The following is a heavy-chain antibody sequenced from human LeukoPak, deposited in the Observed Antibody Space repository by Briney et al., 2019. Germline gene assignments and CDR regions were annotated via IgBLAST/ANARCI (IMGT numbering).Heavy chain of an antibody. CDR1: GGPINSYY. Sequence: PSETLSLTCTVSGGPINSYYWSWIRQPPGKGLEWIGYIYYSGSTNYNPSLKSRVTISVDTSKNQFSLKLSSVTAADTAVYYCARAIWFDPWGQGTLVTVSS. CDR2: IYYSGST. J-gene: IGHJ5*02. CDR3: ARAIWFDP. V-gene: IGHV4-59*01.